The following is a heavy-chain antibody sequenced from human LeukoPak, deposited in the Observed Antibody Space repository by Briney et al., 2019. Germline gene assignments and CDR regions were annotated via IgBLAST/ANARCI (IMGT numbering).Heavy chain of an antibody. Sequence: PSETLSLTCAVYGGSFSGYYWSWIRQPPGKGLEWIGEINHSGSTNYNPSLKSRVTISVDTSKNQFSLKLSSVTAADTAVYYCARTYGRTVDYWGQGTLVTVSS. CDR2: INHSGST. V-gene: IGHV4-34*01. D-gene: IGHD4-17*01. CDR3: ARTYGRTVDY. J-gene: IGHJ4*02. CDR1: GGSFSGYY.